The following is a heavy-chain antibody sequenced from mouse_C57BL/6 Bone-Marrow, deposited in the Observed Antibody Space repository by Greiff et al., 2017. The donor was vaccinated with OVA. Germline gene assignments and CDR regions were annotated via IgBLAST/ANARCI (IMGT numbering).Heavy chain of an antibody. Sequence: EVQLVESGGGLVQPGESLKLSCESNEYDFPSYDMPWVRKSPEQRLELVAAINSDGGSTYYPDTMESRATFTRDNTTRTLYLQMSSLRSEDTALYYCAKHAGKAYWGQGTLVTVSA. J-gene: IGHJ3*01. CDR1: EYDFPSYD. CDR3: AKHAGKAY. D-gene: IGHD4-1*01. V-gene: IGHV5-2*01. CDR2: INSDGGST.